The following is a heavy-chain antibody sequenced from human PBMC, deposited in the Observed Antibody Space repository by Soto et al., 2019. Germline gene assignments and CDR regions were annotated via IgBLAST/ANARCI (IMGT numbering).Heavy chain of an antibody. D-gene: IGHD3-10*01. Sequence: QVQLVQSGAEVKKPGASVKVSCKVSGYTLTELSMHWVRQAPGQGMEWMGCFDTEDGETIYAQQFQGRATMTEDTSTDPAYMELSGLSSEDTDGYYCAAVGIGSLWYAFDIWGQGTMVTVSS. V-gene: IGHV1-24*01. J-gene: IGHJ3*02. CDR3: AAVGIGSLWYAFDI. CDR2: FDTEDGET. CDR1: GYTLTELS.